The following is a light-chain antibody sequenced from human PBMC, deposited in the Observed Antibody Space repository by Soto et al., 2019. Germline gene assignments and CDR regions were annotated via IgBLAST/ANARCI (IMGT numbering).Light chain of an antibody. V-gene: IGKV1-5*03. Sequence: EIQMTQSPSSLSASVGDRVTITCRASQSISRWLAWYQQKPGKAPKLLIYEASSFESGVPSRFSGSGSGTEFPPTSSSLPPDDAGTYYRQEYNCASITFGQGTRLEIK. CDR3: QEYNCASIT. CDR1: QSISRW. CDR2: EAS. J-gene: IGKJ5*01.